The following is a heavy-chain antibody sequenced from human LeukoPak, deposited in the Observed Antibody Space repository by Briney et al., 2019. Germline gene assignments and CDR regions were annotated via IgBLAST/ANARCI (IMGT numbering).Heavy chain of an antibody. V-gene: IGHV4-59*01. CDR2: IYYNGNT. CDR1: GDSISSSY. J-gene: IGHJ3*02. D-gene: IGHD3-22*01. CDR3: VRGNYDNRGYSNAFDI. Sequence: SGTLSLTCTVSGDSISSSYWSWVRQPPGKRLEWIGFIYYNGNTNSNPSLKSRVTISVDTSKNQFSLKLSSVTAADIAVYYCVRGNYDNRGYSNAFDIWGQGAMVTVSS.